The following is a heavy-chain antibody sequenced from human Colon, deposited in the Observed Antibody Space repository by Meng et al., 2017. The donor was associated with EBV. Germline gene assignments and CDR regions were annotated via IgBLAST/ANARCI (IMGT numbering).Heavy chain of an antibody. CDR2: INGDGSGT. CDR3: ARDDASEFD. CDR1: GFSFSGYW. Sequence: VQLGGSGGGLVHPGGSLSLSCAASGFSFSGYWMHWVRQAPGKGLAWVSRINGDGSGTTYADSVKGRFSISRDNAKNTLYLQMNSLRAEDTATYYCARDDASEFDWGQGTLVSVSS. V-gene: IGHV3-74*03. D-gene: IGHD3-10*01. J-gene: IGHJ4*02.